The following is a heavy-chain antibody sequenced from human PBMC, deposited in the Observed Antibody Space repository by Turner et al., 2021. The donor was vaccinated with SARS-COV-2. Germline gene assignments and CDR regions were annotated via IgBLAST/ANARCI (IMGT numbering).Heavy chain of an antibody. D-gene: IGHD3-10*01. CDR1: GFIFKYYA. V-gene: IGHV3-23*01. J-gene: IGHJ3*01. CDR2: ISGFDESP. Sequence: EVMLSESGGGLVQPGGSLRLSCEGSGFIFKYYAINWVRQSPTTGLQWVSGISGFDESPYYADALSGRFSSSRDNSKNTVYLQMNNLSPDDTAKYVCARSDYGTDTGPPVGRFFPWGRGTTVAVS. CDR3: ARSDYGTDTGPPVGRFFP.